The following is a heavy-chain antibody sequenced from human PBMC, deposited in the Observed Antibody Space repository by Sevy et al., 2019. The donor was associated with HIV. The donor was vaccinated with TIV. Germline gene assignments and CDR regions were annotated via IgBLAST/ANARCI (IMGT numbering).Heavy chain of an antibody. Sequence: GGSLRLSGAASGFTFRKYSMSWVRQPPGKGLEWVSTLSFGCGEINYADSVKGRFTISRDNSKSSVYLQMNNLRPEDTAVYYCAREGCTKPHDYWGQGTLVTVSS. J-gene: IGHJ4*02. CDR1: GFTFRKYS. D-gene: IGHD2-8*01. CDR3: AREGCTKPHDY. V-gene: IGHV3-23*01. CDR2: LSFGCGEI.